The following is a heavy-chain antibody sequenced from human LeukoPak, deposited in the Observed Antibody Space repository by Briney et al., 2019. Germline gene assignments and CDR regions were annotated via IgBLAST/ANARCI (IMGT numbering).Heavy chain of an antibody. CDR3: ARAGGDYGFWSDYYTWDNNWFDP. Sequence: SETLSLTCTVSGYSISSGYYWGWIRQPPGRGLEWIGSIYHSGSTYYNPSLKSRVTISVDTSKNQFSLKLSSVTAADTAVYYCARAGGDYGFWSDYYTWDNNWFDPWGQGTLVTVSS. V-gene: IGHV4-38-2*02. D-gene: IGHD3-3*01. CDR1: GYSISSGYY. J-gene: IGHJ5*02. CDR2: IYHSGST.